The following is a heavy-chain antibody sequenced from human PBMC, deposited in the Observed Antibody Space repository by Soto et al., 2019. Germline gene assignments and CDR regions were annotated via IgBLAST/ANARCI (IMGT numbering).Heavy chain of an antibody. CDR1: GGSIISSSYY. D-gene: IGHD3-3*01. J-gene: IGHJ4*02. CDR2: IYYSGST. CDR3: ARHLALTKRYDADFCHPPRFLEWCNPRPGNNFNY. Sequence: PSETLSLTCTVSGGSIISSSYYWGWIRQPPGKGLEWIGSIYYSGSTYYNPSLKSRVTISVDTSKNQFSLKLSSVTAADTAVYDCARHLALTKRYDADFCHPPRFLEWCNPRPGNNFNYWGQGTLVTVSS. V-gene: IGHV4-39*01.